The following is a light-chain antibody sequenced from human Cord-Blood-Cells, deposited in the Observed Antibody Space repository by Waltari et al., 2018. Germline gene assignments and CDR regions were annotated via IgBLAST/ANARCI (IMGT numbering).Light chain of an antibody. CDR1: QGISNY. V-gene: IGKV1-27*01. CDR3: QKYNSAPWT. Sequence: DIQLTQSPSSLSASVGDSVTITCRESQGISNYLAWYHQKPVKVPKLLIYAASTLQSGVPSRFSGSGSGTDFTLTISSLQPEDVATYYCQKYNSAPWTFGQGTKVEIK. CDR2: AAS. J-gene: IGKJ1*01.